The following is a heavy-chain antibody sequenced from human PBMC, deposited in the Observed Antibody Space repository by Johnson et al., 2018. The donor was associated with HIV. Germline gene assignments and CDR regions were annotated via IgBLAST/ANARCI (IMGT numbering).Heavy chain of an antibody. CDR3: AGVSRLGDLELLSDTLDI. V-gene: IGHV3-33*01. Sequence: QVQLVESGGGVVQPGRSLRLSCSASGFTFSSYGMHWVRQAAGKGLEWVAVIWYDGSNTYYADSVKGRFTVSRDNSKNSLYLQMNSLRAEDTAVYYCAGVSRLGDLELLSDTLDIWGQGTMVTVSS. J-gene: IGHJ3*02. CDR1: GFTFSSYG. CDR2: IWYDGSNT. D-gene: IGHD3-10*01.